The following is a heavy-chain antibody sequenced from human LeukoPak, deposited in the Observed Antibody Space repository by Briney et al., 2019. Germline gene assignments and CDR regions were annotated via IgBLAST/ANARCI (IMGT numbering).Heavy chain of an antibody. Sequence: PSETLSLTCTVFAGSISSYYWSWIRQPPGRGLEWIGYIDYSGSTNYNPSLKSQVTMSVDTSKNQLFLKLSSVTAADTAVYYCETMVQGIYTYFGCWGQGNLVAVSS. J-gene: IGHJ4*02. V-gene: IGHV4-59*01. CDR3: ETMVQGIYTYFGC. D-gene: IGHD3-10*01. CDR1: AGSISSYY. CDR2: IDYSGST.